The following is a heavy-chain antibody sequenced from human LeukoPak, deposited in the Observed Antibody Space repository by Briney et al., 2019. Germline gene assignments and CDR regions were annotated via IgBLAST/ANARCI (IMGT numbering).Heavy chain of an antibody. CDR1: GGSISSSSYY. Sequence: SETLSLTCTVSGGSISSSSYYWGWIRQPPEKGLEWIGSIYYSGSTYYNPSLKSRVTISVDTSKNQFSLKLSSVTAADTAVYYCARGGWYSSSWSFDYWGQGTLVTVSS. CDR3: ARGGWYSSSWSFDY. CDR2: IYYSGST. V-gene: IGHV4-39*07. J-gene: IGHJ4*02. D-gene: IGHD6-13*01.